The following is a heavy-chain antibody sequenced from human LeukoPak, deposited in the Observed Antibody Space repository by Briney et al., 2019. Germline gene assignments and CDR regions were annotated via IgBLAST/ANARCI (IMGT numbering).Heavy chain of an antibody. V-gene: IGHV3-7*01. J-gene: IGHJ3*02. D-gene: IGHD2-21*01. Sequence: GGSLRLSCEGSGFTFSNYWMTWVRQAPGKGLEWVANIKPDGSEKHNVDSVEGRFTISRDNAKNSLYLQMNSLRAEDTAVYYCARDLDTYVVLIAYDAFDIWGQGTMVTVSS. CDR3: ARDLDTYVVLIAYDAFDI. CDR2: IKPDGSEK. CDR1: GFTFSNYW.